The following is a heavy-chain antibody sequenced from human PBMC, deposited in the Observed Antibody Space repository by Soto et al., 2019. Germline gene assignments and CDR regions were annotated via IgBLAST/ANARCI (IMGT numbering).Heavy chain of an antibody. CDR3: ARSMYSTSAQLYYGMDV. D-gene: IGHD6-6*01. CDR1: GYSIRSGYF. Sequence: PSETLSLTCAVSGYSIRSGYFWGWIRQPPGKGLEWIGSMYHSGITYYNLSLKSRVTISGDTSKNQLSLKLSSATAADTAVYYCARSMYSTSAQLYYGMDVWGQGTTVTV. V-gene: IGHV4-38-2*01. J-gene: IGHJ6*02. CDR2: MYHSGIT.